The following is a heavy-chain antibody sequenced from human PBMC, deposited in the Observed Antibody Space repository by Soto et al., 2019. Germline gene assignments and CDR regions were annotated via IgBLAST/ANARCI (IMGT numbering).Heavy chain of an antibody. D-gene: IGHD1-1*01. CDR3: AKTQLARHYYYGMEV. V-gene: IGHV1-46*01. J-gene: IGHJ6*02. CDR1: GYTFTSFY. Sequence: ASVKVSCKASGYTFTSFYMHWVRQAPGQGLEWMGIINPSGTTTDYAQKFQGRVTMTRDTSTSTYYMELSSLTSEDTAVYYCAKTQLARHYYYGMEVWGQGSAVTVSS. CDR2: INPSGTTT.